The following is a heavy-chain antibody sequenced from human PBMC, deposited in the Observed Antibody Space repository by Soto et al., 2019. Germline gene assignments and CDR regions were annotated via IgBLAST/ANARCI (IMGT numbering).Heavy chain of an antibody. V-gene: IGHV3-15*05. CDR2: IKSKTDGGTT. D-gene: IGHD3-16*02. Sequence: GSLRLSCAASGFTFINAWMTWVRQAPGKGLEWVGRIKSKTDGGTTDYAAPVKDRFTISRADSKNTLYLQMNSLQTEDTAVYYCTSTYHEFVWVRYRHVDNDYWGQGTLVTVSS. J-gene: IGHJ4*02. CDR3: TSTYHEFVWVRYRHVDNDY. CDR1: GFTFINAW.